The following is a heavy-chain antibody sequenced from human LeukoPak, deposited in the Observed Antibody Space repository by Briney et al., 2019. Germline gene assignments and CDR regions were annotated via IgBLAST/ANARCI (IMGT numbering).Heavy chain of an antibody. J-gene: IGHJ4*02. D-gene: IGHD6-13*01. V-gene: IGHV4-39*01. Sequence: SETLSLTCTVSGGSISSSSYYWGWIRQPPGKGLEWIGSIYYSGSTYYNPSLKSRVTISVGTSKNQFSLKLSSVTAADTAVYYYARPDAGLFDYWGQGTLVTVSS. CDR3: ARPDAGLFDY. CDR1: GGSISSSSYY. CDR2: IYYSGST.